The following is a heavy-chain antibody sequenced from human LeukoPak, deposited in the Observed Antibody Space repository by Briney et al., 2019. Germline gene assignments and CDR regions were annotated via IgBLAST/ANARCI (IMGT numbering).Heavy chain of an antibody. CDR2: INHSGST. CDR1: GGSFSGYY. CDR3: ARGRMITFGGVIVIPSSRCAFDI. J-gene: IGHJ3*02. Sequence: SETLSLTCAVYGGSFSGYYWSWIRQPPGKGLEWIGEINHSGSTNYNPSLKSRVTISVDTSKNQFSLKLSSVTAADTAVYYCARGRMITFGGVIVIPSSRCAFDIWGQGTMVTVSS. D-gene: IGHD3-16*02. V-gene: IGHV4-34*01.